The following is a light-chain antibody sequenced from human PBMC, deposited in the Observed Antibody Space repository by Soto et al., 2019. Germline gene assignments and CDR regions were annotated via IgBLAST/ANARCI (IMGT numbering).Light chain of an antibody. CDR2: GAS. V-gene: IGKV3-20*01. J-gene: IGKJ1*01. CDR3: QQYGSSPPT. CDR1: QSVSSNY. Sequence: EIVLTQSPGTLSLSPGERATLSCRASQSVSSNYLAWYQRKPGLAPRLLIYGASSRATGIPNRCSGSGSGTDFTLTITRLEQEDVAVYYWQQYGSSPPTFGRGTKVEIK.